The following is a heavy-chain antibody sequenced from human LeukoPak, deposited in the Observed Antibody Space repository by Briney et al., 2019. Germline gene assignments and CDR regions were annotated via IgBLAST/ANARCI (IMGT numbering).Heavy chain of an antibody. J-gene: IGHJ5*02. CDR2: IYYSGST. D-gene: IGHD3-10*01. V-gene: IGHV4-39*07. CDR3: ARGGYYGSGNDFRFDP. Sequence: SETLSLTCTASGDSITNSNYYWGWIRQPPGKGLEWIGSIYYSGSTNYNPSLKSRVTISVETSKNQFSLKLKSVTAADTAVYYCARGGYYGSGNDFRFDPWGQGTLVTVSS. CDR1: GDSITNSNYY.